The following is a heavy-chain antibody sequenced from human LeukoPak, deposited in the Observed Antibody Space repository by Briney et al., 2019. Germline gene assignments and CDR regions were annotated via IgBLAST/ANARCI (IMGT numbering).Heavy chain of an antibody. CDR2: ISSSSSYI. CDR3: ARRAGAYSHPYDY. J-gene: IGHJ4*02. D-gene: IGHD4/OR15-4a*01. V-gene: IGHV3-21*04. Sequence: GGSLRLSCAASGFTSSSYSMNWVRQAPGKGLEWVSSISSSSSYIYYADSVKGRFTISRDNAKNSLYLQMNSLRAEDTAVYYCARRAGAYSHPYDYWGQGTLVTVSS. CDR1: GFTSSSYS.